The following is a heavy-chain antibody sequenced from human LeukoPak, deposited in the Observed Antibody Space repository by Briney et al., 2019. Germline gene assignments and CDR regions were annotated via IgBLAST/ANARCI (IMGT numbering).Heavy chain of an antibody. CDR2: ISGSGGST. J-gene: IGHJ3*02. V-gene: IGHV3-23*01. CDR1: GFTFSSYA. Sequence: GGSLRLSCAASGFTFSSYAMSWVRQAPGKGLEWVSGISGSGGSTNYADSVRGRFTISRDNSKNTLYLQMSSLRAEDTAVYYCAKGRSGSCLDAFDIWGQGTMVTVSS. D-gene: IGHD1-26*01. CDR3: AKGRSGSCLDAFDI.